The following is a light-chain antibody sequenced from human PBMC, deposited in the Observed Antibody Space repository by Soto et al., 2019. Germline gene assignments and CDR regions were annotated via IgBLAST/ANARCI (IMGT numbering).Light chain of an antibody. CDR1: QSVSNN. J-gene: IGKJ1*01. CDR3: QQYNNWPPWT. V-gene: IGKV3-15*01. CDR2: GAS. Sequence: EIVMTQSPATLSVSPGERATLSFRASQSVSNNLAWYQQKAGQAPRLLIYGASTRATGIPARFSGSGSGTEFTLTISSLQSEYFAVYYCQQYNNWPPWTFGQGTKVEI.